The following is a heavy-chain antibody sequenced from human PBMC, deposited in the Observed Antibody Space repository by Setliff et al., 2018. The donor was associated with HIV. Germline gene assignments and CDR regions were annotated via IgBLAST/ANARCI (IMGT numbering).Heavy chain of an antibody. CDR1: GVSITNDNYY. D-gene: IGHD6-19*01. Sequence: LSLTCTVSGVSITNDNYYWGWIRQPPGKGLDWIGNIFFTGTIEYNASLSSRVTISVDRSKNQISLTLTSVTAADTAIYYCARLSATTGWPPSYFDSWGQGALVTVSS. CDR3: ARLSATTGWPPSYFDS. J-gene: IGHJ4*02. CDR2: IFFTGTI. V-gene: IGHV4-39*07.